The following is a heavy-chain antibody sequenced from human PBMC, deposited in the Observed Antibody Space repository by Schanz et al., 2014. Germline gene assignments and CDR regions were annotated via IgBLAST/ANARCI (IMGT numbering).Heavy chain of an antibody. Sequence: EVQVVESGGGLVQPGGSLRLSCAVSGFTVSANYMIWVRQPPGKGLEWVSTLSGSGAGTFYADSVKGRFTISRDSSKNTLFLQMSSLRAEDTAVYYCARDGDFDYWGQGTLVTVSS. V-gene: IGHV3-23*04. CDR1: GFTVSANY. J-gene: IGHJ4*02. CDR2: LSGSGAGT. CDR3: ARDGDFDY.